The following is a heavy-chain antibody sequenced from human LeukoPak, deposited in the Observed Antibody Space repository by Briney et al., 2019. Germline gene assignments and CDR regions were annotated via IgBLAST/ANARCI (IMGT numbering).Heavy chain of an antibody. CDR1: GYTLTELS. CDR2: FDPEDGET. D-gene: IGHD3-10*01. Sequence: GASVKVSCKVSGYTLTELSMHWVRQAPGKGLEWMGGFDPEDGETIYAQKFQGRVTMTTDTSTSTAYMELRSLRSDDTAVYYCARTMREGGSDYWGQGTLVTVSS. V-gene: IGHV1-24*01. CDR3: ARTMREGGSDY. J-gene: IGHJ4*01.